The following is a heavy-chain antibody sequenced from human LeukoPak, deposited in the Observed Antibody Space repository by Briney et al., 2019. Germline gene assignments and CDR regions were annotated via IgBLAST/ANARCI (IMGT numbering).Heavy chain of an antibody. CDR2: INPNSGGT. CDR3: ARGPQGWFDP. J-gene: IGHJ5*02. Sequence: ASVKVSCKASGYTFTSYGISWVRQAPGQGLEWMGWINPNSGGTNYAQKFQGRVTMARDTSTSTVYMELSSLRSEDTAVYYCARGPQGWFDPWGQGTLVTVSS. CDR1: GYTFTSYG. V-gene: IGHV1-18*01.